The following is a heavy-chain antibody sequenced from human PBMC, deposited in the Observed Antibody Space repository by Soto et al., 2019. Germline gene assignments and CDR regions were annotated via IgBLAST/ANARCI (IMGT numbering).Heavy chain of an antibody. CDR3: ARSSSGWYFDY. D-gene: IGHD6-19*01. V-gene: IGHV3-23*01. J-gene: IGHJ4*02. CDR1: GFTFSSYA. Sequence: EVQLLESGGGLVQPGGSLRLSCAASGFTFSSYAMSWFRQAPGKGLELVSVISGSGGSTYYADSVKGRFTISRDNSKNTLYLQMNSLRAEDTAVYYCARSSSGWYFDYWVQGTLGTVSS. CDR2: ISGSGGST.